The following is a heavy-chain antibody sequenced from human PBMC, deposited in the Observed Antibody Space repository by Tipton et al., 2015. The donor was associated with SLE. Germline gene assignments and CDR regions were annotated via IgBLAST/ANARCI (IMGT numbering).Heavy chain of an antibody. J-gene: IGHJ6*02. D-gene: IGHD3-22*01. CDR3: ARVHSSGHNYYEMDV. Sequence: SLRLSCAASGFTFNTYAMSWVRQAPGKGLEWVSVIYGGGSSTYYADSVKGRFTISRDNAKNSLYLQMNGLRPEDTAVYYCARVHSSGHNYYEMDVWGQGTTVTVSS. CDR2: IYGGGSST. V-gene: IGHV3-23*03. CDR1: GFTFNTYA.